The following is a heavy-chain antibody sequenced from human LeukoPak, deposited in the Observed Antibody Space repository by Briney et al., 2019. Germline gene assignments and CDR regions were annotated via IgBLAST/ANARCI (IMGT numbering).Heavy chain of an antibody. V-gene: IGHV3-30*02. CDR1: GLTFSSYG. D-gene: IGHD3-22*01. CDR3: AKDDSSGYYYSDY. J-gene: IGHJ4*02. CDR2: IRYDGSNK. Sequence: PGGSLRLSCAASGLTFSSYGMHWVRQAPGKGLEWVAFIRYDGSNKYYADSVKGRFTISRDNSKNTLYLQMNSLRAEDTAVYYCAKDDSSGYYYSDYWGQGTLVTVSS.